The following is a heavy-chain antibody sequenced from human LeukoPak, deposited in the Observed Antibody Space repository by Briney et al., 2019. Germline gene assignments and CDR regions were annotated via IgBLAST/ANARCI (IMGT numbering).Heavy chain of an antibody. CDR3: ARGDDSSGYYPDY. V-gene: IGHV4-61*01. CDR1: DGSLSSDSVL. J-gene: IGHJ4*02. D-gene: IGHD3-22*01. Sequence: SETLSLTCSVSDGSLSSDSVLWSWIRQPPGKALAWIGYIYYSGSTNYSPSLKSRVTISVDTSKNQFSLKLSSVTAADTAVYYCARGDDSSGYYPDYWGQGTLVTVSS. CDR2: IYYSGST.